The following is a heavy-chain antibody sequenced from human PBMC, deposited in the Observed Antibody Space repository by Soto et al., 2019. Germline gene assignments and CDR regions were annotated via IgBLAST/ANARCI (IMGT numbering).Heavy chain of an antibody. CDR3: VGVSPYYYYYGMDV. Sequence: ETLSLTCTVSGGSISSSSYYWGWIRQPPGKGLEWIGSIYYSGSTYYNPSLKSRVTISVDTSKNQFSLKLSSVTAADTAVYYCVGVSPYYYYYGMDVWGQGTTVTVSS. CDR1: GGSISSSSYY. J-gene: IGHJ6*02. V-gene: IGHV4-39*01. CDR2: IYYSGST. D-gene: IGHD3-10*01.